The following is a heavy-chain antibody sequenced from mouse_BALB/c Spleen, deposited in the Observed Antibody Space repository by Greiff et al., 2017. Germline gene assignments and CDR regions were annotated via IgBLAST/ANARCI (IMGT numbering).Heavy chain of an antibody. D-gene: IGHD1-1*01. Sequence: EVQVVESGGDLVKPGGSLKLSCAASGFTFSSYGMSWVRQTPDKRLEWVASISSGGSTYYPDSVKGRFTISRDNARNILYLQMSSLRSEDTAMYYCARESTTVVATYWYFDVWGAGTTVTVSS. V-gene: IGHV5-6-5*01. J-gene: IGHJ1*01. CDR2: ISSGGST. CDR1: GFTFSSYG. CDR3: ARESTTVVATYWYFDV.